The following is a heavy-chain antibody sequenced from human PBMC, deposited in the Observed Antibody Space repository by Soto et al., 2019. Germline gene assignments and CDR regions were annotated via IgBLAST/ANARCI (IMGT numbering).Heavy chain of an antibody. CDR1: GFTFVAYT. D-gene: IGHD6-19*01. V-gene: IGHV3-23*01. Sequence: GGSLRLSCAASGFTFVAYTMSWGRQAPGQGLEWVSAIGGSGGSTYYVDSVQGRFTISRDNSKNTLYLQMNSLRAEDTAVYYCAKLKDSSGWKYFDYWGQGTLVTVSS. CDR2: IGGSGGST. CDR3: AKLKDSSGWKYFDY. J-gene: IGHJ4*02.